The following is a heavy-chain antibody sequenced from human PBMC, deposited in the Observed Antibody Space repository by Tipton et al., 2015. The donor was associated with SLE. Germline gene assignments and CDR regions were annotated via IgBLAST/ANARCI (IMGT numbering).Heavy chain of an antibody. CDR2: IRYDANNK. Sequence: GSLRLSCAASGFTFRSYGMHWVRQAPGKGLEWVAFIRYDANNKYYGDSMRGRFTISRDNADNTLYLEMNSLRTEDTAVYYCAKDFRQGSGILDFWGQGALVTASS. J-gene: IGHJ4*02. CDR3: AKDFRQGSGILDF. V-gene: IGHV3-30*02. D-gene: IGHD3-10*01. CDR1: GFTFRSYG.